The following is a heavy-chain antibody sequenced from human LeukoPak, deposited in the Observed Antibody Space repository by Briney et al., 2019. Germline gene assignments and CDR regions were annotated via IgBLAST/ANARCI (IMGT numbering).Heavy chain of an antibody. CDR3: TALDGDY. CDR2: IRSKAYGGTT. J-gene: IGHJ4*02. V-gene: IGHV3-49*04. Sequence: GGSLRLSCAASGFTFSSYWMSWVRQAPGKGLEWVSFIRSKAYGGTTEYAASVKGRFTISRDDSKSIAYLQMNSLKIEDTAVYYCTALDGDYWGQGTLVTVSS. D-gene: IGHD3-9*01. CDR1: GFTFSSYW.